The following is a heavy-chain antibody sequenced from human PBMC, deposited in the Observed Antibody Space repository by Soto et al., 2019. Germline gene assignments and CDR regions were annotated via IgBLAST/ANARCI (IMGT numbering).Heavy chain of an antibody. D-gene: IGHD3-22*01. J-gene: IGHJ3*02. CDR1: GFTFSSYW. CDR3: ARDNYYDSSGYYAHDAFDI. V-gene: IGHV3-7*05. CDR2: IKQDGSEK. Sequence: GGSLRLSCAASGFTFSSYWMSWVRQAPGKGLEWVANIKQDGSEKYYVDSVKGRFTISRDNAKNSLYLQMNSLRAEDTAVYYCARDNYYDSSGYYAHDAFDIWGQGTMVTVSS.